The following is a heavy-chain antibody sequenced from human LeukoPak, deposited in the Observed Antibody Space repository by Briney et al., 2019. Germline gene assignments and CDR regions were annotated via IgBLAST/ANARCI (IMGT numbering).Heavy chain of an antibody. CDR1: GGSFSGYY. V-gene: IGHV4-34*01. D-gene: IGHD6-13*01. J-gene: IGHJ5*02. CDR3: ARGYSSSWRPLNWFDP. CDR2: INHSGST. Sequence: SETLSLTCAVYGGSFSGYYWSWIRQPPGKGLEWIGEINHSGSTNYNPSLKSRVTISVDTSKNQFSLKLSSVTAADTAVYYCARGYSSSWRPLNWFDPWGQGTLVTVSS.